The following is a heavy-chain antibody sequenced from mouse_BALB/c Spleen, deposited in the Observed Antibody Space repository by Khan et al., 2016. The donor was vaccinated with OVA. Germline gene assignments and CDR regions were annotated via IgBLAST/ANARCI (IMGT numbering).Heavy chain of an antibody. V-gene: IGHV1S34*01. Sequence: LVKTGASVKISCKASGYSLTGYYMHWVKQSHGKSLEWIGYISCYNGVISYNQKFKGKATFTVDTSSSTAYMQFNSLTSEDSAVYYGARWDYYGSSSFAYWGQGTLVTVSA. CDR3: ARWDYYGSSSFAY. CDR1: GYSLTGYY. J-gene: IGHJ3*01. CDR2: ISCYNGVI. D-gene: IGHD1-1*01.